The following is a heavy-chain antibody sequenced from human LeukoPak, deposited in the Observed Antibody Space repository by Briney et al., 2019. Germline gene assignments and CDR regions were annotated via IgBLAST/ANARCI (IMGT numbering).Heavy chain of an antibody. Sequence: ETLSLTCAVYGGSFSGYYWSWIRQPPGKGLEWIGEINHSGSTNYNPSLKSRVTISVDTSKNQFSLKLSSVTAADTAVYYCARSPQGGRSYCSSTSCYGGWFDPWGQGTLVTVSS. V-gene: IGHV4-34*01. CDR3: ARSPQGGRSYCSSTSCYGGWFDP. J-gene: IGHJ5*02. D-gene: IGHD2-2*01. CDR1: GGSFSGYY. CDR2: INHSGST.